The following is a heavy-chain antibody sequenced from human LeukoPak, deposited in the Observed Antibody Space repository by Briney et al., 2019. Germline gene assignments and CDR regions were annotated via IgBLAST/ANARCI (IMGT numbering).Heavy chain of an antibody. V-gene: IGHV3-33*01. J-gene: IGHJ4*02. CDR1: GFTFSSYG. CDR3: ARVLHYYDSSGYYFPWDY. CDR2: IWYDGSNK. D-gene: IGHD3-22*01. Sequence: PGGSLRLSCAASGFTFSSYGMHWVRQAPGKGLEWVAVIWYDGSNKYYADSVKGRFTISRDNSKNTLYLQMNSLRAEDTAVYYCARVLHYYDSSGYYFPWDYWGQGTLVTVSS.